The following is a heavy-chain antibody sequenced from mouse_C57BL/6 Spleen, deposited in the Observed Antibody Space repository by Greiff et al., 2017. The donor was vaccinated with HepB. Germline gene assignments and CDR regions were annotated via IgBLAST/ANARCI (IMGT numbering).Heavy chain of an antibody. D-gene: IGHD2-4*01. CDR3: VAPNPRNYDPWYFDV. Sequence: EVKVVESGGGLVQPKGSLKLSCAASGFSFNTYAMNWVRQAPGKGLEWVARIRSKSNNYATYYADSVKDRFTISRDDSESMLYLQMNNLKTEDTAMYYWVAPNPRNYDPWYFDVWGTGTTVTVSS. CDR2: IRSKSNNYAT. J-gene: IGHJ1*03. V-gene: IGHV10-1*01. CDR1: GFSFNTYA.